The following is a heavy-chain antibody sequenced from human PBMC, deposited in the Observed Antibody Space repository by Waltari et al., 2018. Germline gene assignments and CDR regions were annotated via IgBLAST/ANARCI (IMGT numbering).Heavy chain of an antibody. CDR3: ARGRSSDRRDGYNRGGDAFDI. CDR1: GGSFSGYY. D-gene: IGHD5-12*01. CDR2: INHSGST. J-gene: IGHJ3*02. Sequence: QVQLQQWGAGLLKPSETLSLTCAVYGGSFSGYYWSWIRQPPGKGLEWIGEINHSGSTNYNPSLKSRVTISVDTSKNQFSLKLSSVTAADTAVYYCARGRSSDRRDGYNRGGDAFDIWGQGTM. V-gene: IGHV4-34*01.